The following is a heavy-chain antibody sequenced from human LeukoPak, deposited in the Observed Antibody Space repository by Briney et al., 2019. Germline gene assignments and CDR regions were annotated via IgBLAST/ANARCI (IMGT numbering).Heavy chain of an antibody. Sequence: SETLSLTCTVSGGSISSSSYYWGWNRQPPGKGLEWIGSIYYSGSTYYNPSLKSRVTISVDTSKNQFSLKLSSVTAADTAVYYCARHQQWLVFDYWGQGTLVTVSS. V-gene: IGHV4-39*01. CDR1: GGSISSSSYY. D-gene: IGHD6-19*01. CDR2: IYYSGST. CDR3: ARHQQWLVFDY. J-gene: IGHJ4*02.